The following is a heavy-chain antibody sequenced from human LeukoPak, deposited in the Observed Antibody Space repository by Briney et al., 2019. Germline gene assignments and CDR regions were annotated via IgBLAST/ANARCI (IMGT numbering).Heavy chain of an antibody. D-gene: IGHD3-16*02. V-gene: IGHV4-59*01. Sequence: SETLSLTCTVSGGSISSYYWSWIRQPPGKGLEWIGYIYYSGSTNYNPSLKSRATISVDTSKNQFSLKLSSVTAADTAVYYCARATWGFGGVIVAYYYYGMDVWGQGTTVTVSS. CDR2: IYYSGST. J-gene: IGHJ6*02. CDR3: ARATWGFGGVIVAYYYYGMDV. CDR1: GGSISSYY.